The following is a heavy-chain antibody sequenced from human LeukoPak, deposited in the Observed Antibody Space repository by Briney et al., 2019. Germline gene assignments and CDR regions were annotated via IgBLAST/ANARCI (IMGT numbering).Heavy chain of an antibody. D-gene: IGHD3-10*01. CDR1: GGTFSSYA. V-gene: IGHV1-69*13. Sequence: SVKVSCKASGGTFSSYAISWVRQPPGQGLEWMGGIIPIFGTANYAQKFQGRVTITADESTSTAYMELSSLRSEDTAVYYCARDYYGSGSYYNYYYYYYMDVWGKGTTVTVSS. CDR3: ARDYYGSGSYYNYYYYYYMDV. J-gene: IGHJ6*03. CDR2: IIPIFGTA.